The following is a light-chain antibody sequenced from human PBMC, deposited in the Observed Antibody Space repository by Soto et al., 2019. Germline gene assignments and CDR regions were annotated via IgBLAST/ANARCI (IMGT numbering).Light chain of an antibody. CDR3: QQYVSSPMYT. CDR1: QSVSATY. Sequence: EIVLTQSPGTLSLSPGERATLSCRASQSVSATYLAWYQQKPGQAPRLLIYGASNRATGIPDRFTGSGSGRDFTLTISRLEPEDFAVYFCQQYVSSPMYTFGQGTKLEIK. CDR2: GAS. J-gene: IGKJ2*01. V-gene: IGKV3-20*01.